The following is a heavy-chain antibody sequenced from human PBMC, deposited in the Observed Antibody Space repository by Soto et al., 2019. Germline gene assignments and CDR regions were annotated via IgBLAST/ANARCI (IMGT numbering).Heavy chain of an antibody. CDR2: IYYSGST. CDR3: ARGPYYDILTGYSSYYYYYGMDV. Sequence: ASETLSLTCTVFGGSISSGGYYWSWIRQHPGKGLEWIGYIYYSGSTYYNPSLKSRVTISVDTSKNQFSLKLSSVTAADTAVYYCARGPYYDILTGYSSYYYYYGMDVWGQGTTVTVSS. J-gene: IGHJ6*02. CDR1: GGSISSGGYY. D-gene: IGHD3-9*01. V-gene: IGHV4-31*03.